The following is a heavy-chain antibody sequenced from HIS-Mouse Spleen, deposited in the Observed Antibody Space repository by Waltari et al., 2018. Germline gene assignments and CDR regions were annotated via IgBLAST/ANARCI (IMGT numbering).Heavy chain of an antibody. CDR3: ARGYTAMGAEYFQH. J-gene: IGHJ1*01. V-gene: IGHV4-34*01. D-gene: IGHD5-18*01. Sequence: QVQLQQWGAGLLKPSETLALTGAVYGGSFSGYYWRWIRQPPGKGLEWIGEINPSVSTNYNPSLKSRVTISVDTSKNQFSLKLSSVTAADTAVYYCARGYTAMGAEYFQHWGQGTLVTVSS. CDR1: GGSFSGYY. CDR2: INPSVST.